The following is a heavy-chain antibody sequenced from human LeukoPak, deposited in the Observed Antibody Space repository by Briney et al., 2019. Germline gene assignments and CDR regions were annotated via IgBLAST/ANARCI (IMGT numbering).Heavy chain of an antibody. D-gene: IGHD2-15*01. CDR2: IYYSGST. V-gene: IGHV4-31*03. J-gene: IGHJ4*02. Sequence: SQTLSLTCTVSGCSISSGGYYWSCIRQHPGKGLEWIGYIYYSGSTYYNPSLKSRVTISVDTSKNQFSLKLSSVTAADTAVYYCAREGSYCSGGSCYIDYWGQGTLVTVSS. CDR3: AREGSYCSGGSCYIDY. CDR1: GCSISSGGYY.